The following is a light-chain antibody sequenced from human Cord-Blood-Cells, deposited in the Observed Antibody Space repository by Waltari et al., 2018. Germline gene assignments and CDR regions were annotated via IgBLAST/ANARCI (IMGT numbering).Light chain of an antibody. CDR3: QQFNNYPIT. CDR1: QGIRSD. Sequence: AIQLTQSQSSLSASVRDRITITCRASQGIRSDLAWYQQKPGKAPKLLIYDASSLESGVPSRFSGSGSGTDFTLTISSLQPEDFATYYGQQFNNYPITFGQGTRLEIK. J-gene: IGKJ5*01. V-gene: IGKV1D-13*01. CDR2: DAS.